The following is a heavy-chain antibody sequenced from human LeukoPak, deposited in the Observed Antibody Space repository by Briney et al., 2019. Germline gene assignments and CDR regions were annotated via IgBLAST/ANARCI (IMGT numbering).Heavy chain of an antibody. CDR1: GGSISSSSYY. J-gene: IGHJ6*03. V-gene: IGHV4-39*01. D-gene: IGHD6-19*01. CDR3: ATGYSSGWYYYYMDV. Sequence: SETLSLTCTVSGGSISSSSYYWGWIRQPPGTGLEWIGSIYYSGSTYYNPSLKSRVTISGDTSKNQFSLKLSSVTAADTAVYYCATGYSSGWYYYYMDVWGKGTTVTVSS. CDR2: IYYSGST.